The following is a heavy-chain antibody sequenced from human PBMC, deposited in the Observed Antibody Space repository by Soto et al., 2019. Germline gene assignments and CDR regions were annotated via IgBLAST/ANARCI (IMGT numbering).Heavy chain of an antibody. D-gene: IGHD3-22*01. V-gene: IGHV4-31*03. Sequence: QVQLQESGPGLVKPSQTLSLTCTVSGGSISSGGYYWSWIRQHPGKGLEWIGYIYYSGSTYYNPSLKSRVTISVDTSKNQFSLKLSSVTATDTAVYYCARCSSGYLYYFDYWGQGTLVTVSS. CDR3: ARCSSGYLYYFDY. J-gene: IGHJ4*02. CDR2: IYYSGST. CDR1: GGSISSGGYY.